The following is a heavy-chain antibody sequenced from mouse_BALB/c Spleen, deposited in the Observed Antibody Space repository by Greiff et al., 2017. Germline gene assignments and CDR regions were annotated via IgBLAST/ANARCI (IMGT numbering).Heavy chain of an antibody. CDR1: GYTFTSYW. CDR2: INPSTGYT. D-gene: IGHD2-4*01. CDR3: ASYYDYDGSFDY. Sequence: QVQLQQSGAELAKPGASVKMSCKASGYTFTSYWMHWVKQRPGQSLEWIGYINPSTGYTEYNQKFKDKATLTADKSSSTAYMQLSSLTSEDSAVYYCASYYDYDGSFDYWGQGTTLTVSS. V-gene: IGHV1-7*01. J-gene: IGHJ2*01.